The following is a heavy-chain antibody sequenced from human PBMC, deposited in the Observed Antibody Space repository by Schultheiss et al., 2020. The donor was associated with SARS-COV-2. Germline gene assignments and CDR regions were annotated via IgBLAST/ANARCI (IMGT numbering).Heavy chain of an antibody. Sequence: SQTLSLTCTVSGGSISNYYWSWIRQPPGKGLEWIGEINHSGSTNYNPSLKSRVTISVDTSKSQFSLKLRSVTAADTAVYYCARHGGSNYVVAYYYGMDVWGQGTTVTVSS. CDR1: GGSISNYY. J-gene: IGHJ6*02. CDR3: ARHGGSNYVVAYYYGMDV. V-gene: IGHV4-34*01. CDR2: INHSGST. D-gene: IGHD3-16*01.